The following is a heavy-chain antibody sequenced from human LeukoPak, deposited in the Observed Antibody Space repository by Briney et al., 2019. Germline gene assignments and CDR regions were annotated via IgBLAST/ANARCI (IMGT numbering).Heavy chain of an antibody. J-gene: IGHJ6*02. CDR1: GFTFSSYA. CDR2: ISGSGGST. V-gene: IGHV3-23*01. D-gene: IGHD4-17*01. Sequence: GGSLRLSCAASGFTFSSYAMSWVRQAPGKGLEWVSAISGSGGSTYYADSVKGRFTISRDNSKNTLYLQMNSLRAEDTAAYYCAKDKGTLDYGDYFYGMDVWGQGTTVTVSS. CDR3: AKDKGTLDYGDYFYGMDV.